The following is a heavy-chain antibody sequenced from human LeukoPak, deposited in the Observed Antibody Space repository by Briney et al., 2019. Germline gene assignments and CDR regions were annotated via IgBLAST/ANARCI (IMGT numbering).Heavy chain of an antibody. V-gene: IGHV3-53*01. J-gene: IGHJ5*02. D-gene: IGHD3-9*01. CDR2: IYRSGST. CDR3: ARALYLDWFKSDP. Sequence: GGSLSLSCAASGFTVSNSYMTWVRQAPGKGLEWVSVIYRSGSTHYADSVKGRFSISRDSSNNTLFLQMSSLRVDDTAVYYCARALYLDWFKSDPRGQGTLVTVSS. CDR1: GFTVSNSY.